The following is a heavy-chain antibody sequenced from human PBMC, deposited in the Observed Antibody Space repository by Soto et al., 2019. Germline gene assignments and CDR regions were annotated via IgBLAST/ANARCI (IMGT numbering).Heavy chain of an antibody. Sequence: QVQLQESGPGLVKPSQTLSLTCTVSGGSISSGGYYWSWIRQHPGKGLEWIGYIYYSGSTYYNPSLKRRVTISVDTSKNQFSLKLSSVTAADTAVYYCARAYYDYVWGSYRSYYFDYWGQGTLVIVSS. V-gene: IGHV4-31*03. CDR2: IYYSGST. J-gene: IGHJ4*02. CDR3: ARAYYDYVWGSYRSYYFDY. D-gene: IGHD3-16*02. CDR1: GGSISSGGYY.